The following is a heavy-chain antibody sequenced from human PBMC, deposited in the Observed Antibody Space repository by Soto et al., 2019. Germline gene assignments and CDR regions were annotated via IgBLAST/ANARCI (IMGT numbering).Heavy chain of an antibody. CDR1: GGSIGSYY. V-gene: IGHV4-59*01. CDR3: ARGRIQLWYPFDY. J-gene: IGHJ4*02. Sequence: QVQLQESGPGLVKPSESLSLTCTVSGGSIGSYYWSWIRQPPGKGLEWIGYIYYSGSTNYSPSLKSRVTTSVDTSKNQFSLKPGSVTAADTAVYYWARGRIQLWYPFDYWGQGTLVTVSS. CDR2: IYYSGST. D-gene: IGHD5-18*01.